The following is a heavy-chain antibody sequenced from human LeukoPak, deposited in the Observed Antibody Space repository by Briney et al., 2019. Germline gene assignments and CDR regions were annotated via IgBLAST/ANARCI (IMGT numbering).Heavy chain of an antibody. V-gene: IGHV4-61*02. J-gene: IGHJ5*02. Sequence: PSETLSLTCTVSGGSISSGSYYWTWIRQPAGKGLEWIGRMYTSGSANYNPSLKSRVTISVDTSKNQFSLKLSSVTAADTAVYYCARETRSGGSLLRGNWFDLWGQGTLVTVSS. CDR1: GGSISSGSYY. CDR3: ARETRSGGSLLRGNWFDL. CDR2: MYTSGSA. D-gene: IGHD2-15*01.